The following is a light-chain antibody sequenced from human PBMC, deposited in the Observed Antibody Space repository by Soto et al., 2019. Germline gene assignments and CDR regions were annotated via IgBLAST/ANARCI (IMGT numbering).Light chain of an antibody. CDR3: QQYGTSTRT. CDR1: QSVRNNY. J-gene: IGKJ1*01. CDR2: AAS. V-gene: IGKV3-20*01. Sequence: EILFTQSPGTLSLSPGERATLSCRASQSVRNNYLAWYQQRPGQAPRLLIYAASSRETGIPERFSGSGSGTEFTLTISRLEPEDFAVYYCQQYGTSTRTFGQGTKVDIK.